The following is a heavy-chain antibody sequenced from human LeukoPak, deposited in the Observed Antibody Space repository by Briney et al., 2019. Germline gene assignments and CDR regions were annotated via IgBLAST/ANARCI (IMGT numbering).Heavy chain of an antibody. D-gene: IGHD2-21*02. Sequence: GGSLRLSCAASGLTFSSYTMSWVRHAPGKGLEWVSAISGSGGTTYPADSVKGRFTISRDISKNTLYLQMISLRAEDTAVYYCAKGLTAWYAFDIWGQGTMVTVSS. V-gene: IGHV3-23*01. J-gene: IGHJ3*02. CDR1: GLTFSSYT. CDR2: ISGSGGTT. CDR3: AKGLTAWYAFDI.